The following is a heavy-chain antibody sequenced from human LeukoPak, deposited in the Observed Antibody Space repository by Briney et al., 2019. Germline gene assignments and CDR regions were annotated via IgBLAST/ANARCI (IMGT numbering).Heavy chain of an antibody. Sequence: GGSLRLSCAASGFSFDNYGMSWVRQVPGKGLEWVSSINGNGGSTGYADSVKGRFTISRDNAKSSLYLQMNSLRAEDTAVYYCARDHYYASDYWGQGTLVTVSS. CDR2: INGNGGST. CDR3: ARDHYYASDY. CDR1: GFSFDNYG. J-gene: IGHJ4*02. D-gene: IGHD3-10*01. V-gene: IGHV3-20*04.